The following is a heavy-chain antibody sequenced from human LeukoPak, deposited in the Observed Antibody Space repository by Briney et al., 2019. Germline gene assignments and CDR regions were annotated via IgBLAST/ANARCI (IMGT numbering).Heavy chain of an antibody. J-gene: IGHJ4*02. Sequence: SETLSLTCAVYGGPFSAYYWSWIRQPPGKGLEWIGSIYYSGSTYYNPSLKSRVTISVDTSKNHFSLKVSSVTAADTAVYYCARYNRHFDYWGQGTLVTVSS. CDR3: ARYNRHFDY. V-gene: IGHV4-34*01. CDR2: IYYSGST. CDR1: GGPFSAYY. D-gene: IGHD1-1*01.